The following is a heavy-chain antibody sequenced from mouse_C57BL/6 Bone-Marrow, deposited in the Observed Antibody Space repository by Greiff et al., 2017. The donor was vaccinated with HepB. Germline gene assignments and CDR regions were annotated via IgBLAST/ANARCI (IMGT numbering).Heavy chain of an antibody. CDR2: ISSGGDYI. CDR1: GFTFSSYA. CDR3: TRDGSNYDAMDY. V-gene: IGHV5-9-1*02. Sequence: EVKVEESGEGLVKPGGSLKLSCAASGFTFSSYAMSWVRQTPEKRLEWVAYISSGGDYIYYADTVKGRFTISRDNARNTLYLQMSSLKSEDTAMYYCTRDGSNYDAMDYWGQGTSVTVSS. J-gene: IGHJ4*01. D-gene: IGHD2-5*01.